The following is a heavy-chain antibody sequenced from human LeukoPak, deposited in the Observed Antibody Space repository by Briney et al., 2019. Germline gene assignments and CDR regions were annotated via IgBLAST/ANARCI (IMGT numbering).Heavy chain of an antibody. J-gene: IGHJ4*02. V-gene: IGHV1-3*01. CDR3: ARDPRIAAAGGRFDY. CDR2: INAGNGNT. Sequence: ASVKVSCKASGYTFTSYAMHWVRQAPGQRLEWMGWINAGNGNTKYSQKFQGRVTITRDTSASTAYMELSSLRSEDTAVYHCARDPRIAAAGGRFDYWGQGTLVTVSS. CDR1: GYTFTSYA. D-gene: IGHD6-13*01.